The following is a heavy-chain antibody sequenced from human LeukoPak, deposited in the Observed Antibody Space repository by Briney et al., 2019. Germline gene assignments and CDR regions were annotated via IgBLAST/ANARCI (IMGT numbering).Heavy chain of an antibody. V-gene: IGHV4-59*01. Sequence: ETLSLTCTVSRGSISSYYWSWIRQPPGKGLEWIGYIYYSGSTNYNPSLKSRVTISVDTSKNQFSLKLSSVTAADTAVYYCARVRDVVVPAAIRGWFDPWGQGTLVTVSS. J-gene: IGHJ5*02. CDR2: IYYSGST. CDR1: RGSISSYY. D-gene: IGHD2-2*02. CDR3: ARVRDVVVPAAIRGWFDP.